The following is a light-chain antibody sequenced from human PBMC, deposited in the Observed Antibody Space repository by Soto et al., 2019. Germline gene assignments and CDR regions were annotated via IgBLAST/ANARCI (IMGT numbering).Light chain of an antibody. V-gene: IGLV4-69*01. Sequence: QSVLTQSPSASASLGASVKLTCTLSSGHSSYAIAWHQQQPEKGPRYLMRLNSDGSHSKGDGIPDRFSGSSSGAERYLTISSLQSEDGADYHCPSWCPGIHWVSGGGTKLTVL. J-gene: IGLJ3*02. CDR3: PSWCPGIHWV. CDR2: LNSDGSH. CDR1: SGHSSYA.